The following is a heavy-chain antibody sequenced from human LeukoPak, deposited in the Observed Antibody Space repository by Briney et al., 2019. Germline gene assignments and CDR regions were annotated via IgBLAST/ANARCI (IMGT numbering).Heavy chain of an antibody. D-gene: IGHD3-3*01. V-gene: IGHV3-43D*03. CDR1: GFTFDDYA. CDR3: AKSGSGYSYYFDY. Sequence: GGSLRLYCAASGFTFDDYAMHWVRQAPGKGLEWVSLISWDGGSTYYADSVKGRFTISRDNSKNSLYLQMNSLRAKDTALYYCAKSGSGYSYYFDYWGQGTLVTVSS. CDR2: ISWDGGST. J-gene: IGHJ4*02.